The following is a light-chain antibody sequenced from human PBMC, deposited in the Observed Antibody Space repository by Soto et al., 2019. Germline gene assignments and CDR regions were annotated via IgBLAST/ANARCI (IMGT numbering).Light chain of an antibody. J-gene: IGLJ1*01. CDR2: EAS. CDR3: CSYAARPDFYV. Sequence: QSVLAQPASVSGSPGQSITISCTGTITDIGSYNLVSWYQQHPGKAPKLMISEASKRPSGVPNRFSGSKSGNTASLTISGLQAEDEADYYCCSYAARPDFYVLGTGTKVTVL. V-gene: IGLV2-23*01. CDR1: ITDIGSYNL.